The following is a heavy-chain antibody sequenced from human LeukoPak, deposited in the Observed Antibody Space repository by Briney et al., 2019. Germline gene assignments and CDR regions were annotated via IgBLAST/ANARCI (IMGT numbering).Heavy chain of an antibody. J-gene: IGHJ4*02. CDR1: GFTFSSYW. D-gene: IGHD2-2*01. V-gene: IGHV3-7*01. CDR2: IKQDGSEK. CDR3: TRMVWRSRPFDY. Sequence: GGSLRLSCAASGFTFSSYWISWVRQAPGKGLEWVANIKQDGSEKYYVDSVKGRFTISRDNAKNSLYLQMNSLRAEDTAVYYCTRMVWRSRPFDYWGQGTLVTISS.